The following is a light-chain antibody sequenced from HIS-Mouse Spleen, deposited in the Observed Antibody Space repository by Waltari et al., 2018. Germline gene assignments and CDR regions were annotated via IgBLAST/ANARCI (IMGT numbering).Light chain of an antibody. CDR2: EDS. V-gene: IGLV3-10*01. CDR3: YSTDSSGNHRV. J-gene: IGLJ2*01. CDR1: ALPKKY. Sequence: SYELTQPPSVSVSPGQTARIPRSGDALPKKYAYWDQQKSGQAPVLVIYEDSKRPSGIPERFSGSSSGTMATLTISGAQVEDEADYYCYSTDSSGNHRVFGGGTKLTVL.